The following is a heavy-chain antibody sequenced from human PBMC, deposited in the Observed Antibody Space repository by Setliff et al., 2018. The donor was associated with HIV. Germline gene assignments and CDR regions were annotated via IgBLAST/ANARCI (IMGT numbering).Heavy chain of an antibody. V-gene: IGHV4-59*01. D-gene: IGHD2-15*01. J-gene: IGHJ6*03. CDR3: ASVSGDCSGDVCSSPYGFFYDMAV. Sequence: PSETLSLTCTVSGGSISNYYWTWIRQPPGKGLECIGYIYYDGSTNYNPSLKSRVTFSVDTSKNYFSLELSSVTAADTAVYYCASVSGDCSGDVCSSPYGFFYDMAVWGKGTAVTVSS. CDR2: IYYDGST. CDR1: GGSISNYY.